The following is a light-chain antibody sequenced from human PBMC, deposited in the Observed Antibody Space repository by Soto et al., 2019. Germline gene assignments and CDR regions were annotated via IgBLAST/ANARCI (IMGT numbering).Light chain of an antibody. V-gene: IGKV2D-29*01. CDR2: EVS. J-gene: IGKJ4*01. CDR1: QSLLYSDGKTY. CDR3: MQSVQLPLT. Sequence: DIVMTQTPLSLSVTPGQPASISCKSSQSLLYSDGKTYLSWYLQQPGQPPHLLIYEVSNRFSGVPERFSGSGSATYFTLRISRVEAEDFGVYYCMQSVQLPLTFGGGTTVEIK.